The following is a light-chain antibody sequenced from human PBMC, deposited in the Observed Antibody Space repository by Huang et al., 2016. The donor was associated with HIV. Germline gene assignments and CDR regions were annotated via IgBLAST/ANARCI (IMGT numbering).Light chain of an antibody. CDR2: DAS. Sequence: EIVLTQSPATLSLSPGERATLSCRASQSVSSYLAWYQQKPGQAPRLLIYDASNTATGIPARFSGSGSGTDFTLTISSLEPEDFAVYYCQQRSNWAFGQGTRLEI. CDR3: QQRSNWA. J-gene: IGKJ5*01. CDR1: QSVSSY. V-gene: IGKV3-11*01.